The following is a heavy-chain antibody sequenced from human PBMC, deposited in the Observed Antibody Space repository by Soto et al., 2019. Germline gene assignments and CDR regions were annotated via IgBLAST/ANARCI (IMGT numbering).Heavy chain of an antibody. V-gene: IGHV1-46*01. CDR2: INPSDGTT. CDR1: GYMFTSYF. CDR3: ARDKDSSARPRAEFDY. D-gene: IGHD6-19*01. J-gene: IGHJ4*02. Sequence: QGHLVQSGAEVKRPGASVRVSCESSGYMFTSYFIHWVRQAPGQGLEWVGVINPSDGTTTYAQKFQARINMNRDTSTTTVDMELSSLRSEDTAVYYCARDKDSSARPRAEFDYWGQGTLITVSS.